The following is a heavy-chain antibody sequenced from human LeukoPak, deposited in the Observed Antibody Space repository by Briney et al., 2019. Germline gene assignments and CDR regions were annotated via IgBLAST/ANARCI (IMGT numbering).Heavy chain of an antibody. CDR1: GFTFSSYA. J-gene: IGHJ4*02. V-gene: IGHV3-66*01. Sequence: PGGSLRLSCAASGFTFSSYAMSWVRQAPGKGLEWVSVIYSGGSTYYADSVKGRFTISRDNSKNTLYLQMNSLRAEDTAVYYCARASGNSYGLDYWGQGTLVTVSS. CDR3: ARASGNSYGLDY. D-gene: IGHD5-18*01. CDR2: IYSGGST.